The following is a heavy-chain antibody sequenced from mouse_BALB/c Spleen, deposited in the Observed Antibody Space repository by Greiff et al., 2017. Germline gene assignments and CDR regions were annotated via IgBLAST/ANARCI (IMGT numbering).Heavy chain of an antibody. J-gene: IGHJ3*01. Sequence: QVQLKESGAELVKPGASVKLSCKASGYTFTSYYMYWVKQRPGQGLEWIGEINPSNGGTNFNEKFKSKATLTVDKSSSTAYMQLSSLTSEDSAVYYCTTTATGFAYWGQGTLGTVSA. CDR1: GYTFTSYY. CDR2: INPSNGGT. CDR3: TTTATGFAY. V-gene: IGHV1S81*02. D-gene: IGHD1-2*01.